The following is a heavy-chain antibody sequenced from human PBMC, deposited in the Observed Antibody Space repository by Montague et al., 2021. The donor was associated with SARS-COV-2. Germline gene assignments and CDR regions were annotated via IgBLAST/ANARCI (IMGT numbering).Heavy chain of an antibody. D-gene: IGHD3-16*01. CDR1: GESITSSF. CDR3: AREAFGGVIDP. J-gene: IGHJ5*02. V-gene: IGHV4-59*01. CDR2: IYYGGST. Sequence: SETLSLTCTVSGESITSSFWTWVRQPPGKGLEWIGDIYYGGSTNHNPSLKSRVTISVDVSKNQFSLKLSSVTAADTAVYYCAREAFGGVIDPWGQGTLVTVSS.